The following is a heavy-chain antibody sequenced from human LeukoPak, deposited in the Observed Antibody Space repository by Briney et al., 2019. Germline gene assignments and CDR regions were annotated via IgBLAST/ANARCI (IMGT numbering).Heavy chain of an antibody. D-gene: IGHD5-18*01. CDR3: AHRRVSGYSYGQEFDY. Sequence: SGPTLVNPTQTLTLTCTFSGFSLSTSGVGVGWIRQPPGKALAWLALIYWDDDKRYSPSLKSRLTITKDTSKNQVVLTMTNMDPVDTATYYCAHRRVSGYSYGQEFDYWGQGTLVTVSS. V-gene: IGHV2-5*02. J-gene: IGHJ4*02. CDR1: GFSLSTSGVG. CDR2: IYWDDDK.